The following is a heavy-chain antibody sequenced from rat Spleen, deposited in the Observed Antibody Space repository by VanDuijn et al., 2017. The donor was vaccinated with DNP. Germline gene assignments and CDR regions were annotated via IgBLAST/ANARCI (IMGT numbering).Heavy chain of an antibody. CDR3: ARGHPPLGFDY. V-gene: IGHV3-1*01. D-gene: IGHD3-8*01. CDR2: INYSGRN. J-gene: IGHJ2*01. Sequence: EVQLQESGSGLVKPSQSLSLTCSVTGYSITSNYWGWIRQFPGNKMEWIGHINYSGRNSYNPSLKSRISITRDTSQNQFFLQLNSVTTEDTATYYCARGHPPLGFDYLGQGVMVTVSS. CDR1: GYSITSNY.